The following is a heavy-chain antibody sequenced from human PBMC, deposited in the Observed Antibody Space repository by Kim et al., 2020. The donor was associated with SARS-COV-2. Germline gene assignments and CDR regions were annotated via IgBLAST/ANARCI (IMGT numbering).Heavy chain of an antibody. J-gene: IGHJ4*02. D-gene: IGHD3-16*02. Sequence: SSNGGSTYYANSVKGRFTISRDNSKNTLYLQMGSLSAEDMAVYYCASRYYWGQGTLVTVSS. CDR2: SSNGGST. CDR3: ASRYY. V-gene: IGHV3-64*01.